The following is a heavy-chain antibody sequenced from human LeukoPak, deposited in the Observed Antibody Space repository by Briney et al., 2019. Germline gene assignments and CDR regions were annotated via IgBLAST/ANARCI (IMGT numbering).Heavy chain of an antibody. D-gene: IGHD5-12*01. CDR1: GGSISSGGYY. Sequence: PSETLSLTCTVSGGSISSGGYYWSWISQHPGKGLEWVGYIYYSGSTYYNPSLKSRVTISVDTSKNQVSLKLSSVTAADTAVYYCARDGGYDSNAFDIWGQGTMVTVSS. J-gene: IGHJ3*02. V-gene: IGHV4-31*03. CDR2: IYYSGST. CDR3: ARDGGYDSNAFDI.